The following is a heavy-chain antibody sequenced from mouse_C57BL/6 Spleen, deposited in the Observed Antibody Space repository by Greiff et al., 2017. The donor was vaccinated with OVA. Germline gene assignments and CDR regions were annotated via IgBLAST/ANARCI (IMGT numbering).Heavy chain of an antibody. Sequence: EVQLQQSGEGLVKPGGSLKLSCAASGFTFSSYAMSWVRQTPETRLEWVAYISSGGDYIYYADTVKGRFTISRDNARNTLYLQMSSLKSEDTAMYYCTRNMIYDDYDDGYFDVWGTGTTVTVSS. V-gene: IGHV5-9-1*02. CDR3: TRNMIYDDYDDGYFDV. CDR1: GFTFSSYA. J-gene: IGHJ1*03. CDR2: ISSGGDYI. D-gene: IGHD2-4*01.